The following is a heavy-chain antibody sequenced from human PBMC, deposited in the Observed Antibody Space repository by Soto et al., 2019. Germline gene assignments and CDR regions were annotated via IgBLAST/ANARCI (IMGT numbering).Heavy chain of an antibody. D-gene: IGHD6-13*01. V-gene: IGHV2-5*02. Sequence: GSGPTLVNPTQTLTLTCTFSGFSLSTSGVGVGWIRQPPGKALEWLALIYWDDDKRYSPSLKSRLTITKDTSKNQVVLTMTNMDPVDTATYYCAHSPRGYSPRGNWFDPWGQGTLVTVSS. CDR3: AHSPRGYSPRGNWFDP. CDR2: IYWDDDK. J-gene: IGHJ5*02. CDR1: GFSLSTSGVG.